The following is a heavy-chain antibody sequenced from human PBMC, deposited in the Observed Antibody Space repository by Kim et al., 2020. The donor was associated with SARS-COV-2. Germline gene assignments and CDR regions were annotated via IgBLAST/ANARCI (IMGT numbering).Heavy chain of an antibody. J-gene: IGHJ4*02. D-gene: IGHD3-22*01. Sequence: VTVKGRFTISRASSKNTLSLQMNSLTAEDTAVYYCAGGGSYFDSGGFSYWGQGTLVTVSS. V-gene: IGHV3-53*01. CDR3: AGGGSYFDSGGFSY.